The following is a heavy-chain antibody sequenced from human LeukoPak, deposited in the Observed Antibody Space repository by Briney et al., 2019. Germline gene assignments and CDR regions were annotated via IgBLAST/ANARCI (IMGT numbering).Heavy chain of an antibody. CDR2: ISCGESNK. D-gene: IGHD2-21*02. CDR3: AKERRSVTAFDY. CDR1: GFNLNSLG. Sequence: GGSLRPSRVAPGFNLNSLGIHWVRQAPGKGLEWVAVISCGESNKYYADSVKGRFTISRDNSQNTLYLQMNSLGAEDTAVYYCAKERRSVTAFDYWGQGTLVTVSS. V-gene: IGHV3-30*18. J-gene: IGHJ4*02.